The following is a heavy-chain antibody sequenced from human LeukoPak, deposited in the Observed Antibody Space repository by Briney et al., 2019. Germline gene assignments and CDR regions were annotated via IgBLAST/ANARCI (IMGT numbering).Heavy chain of an antibody. CDR1: GFTLSDYW. V-gene: IGHV3-74*01. Sequence: GGSLRLSCAASGFTLSDYWVHWVGQVPGQGLVWVSCINPDGSDTRYADSVKGRFTISRDNAKNTVYLQMNSLRAEDTAVYYCARDANTDLTLDYWGQGTPVTVSS. CDR2: INPDGSDT. J-gene: IGHJ4*02. D-gene: IGHD1-14*01. CDR3: ARDANTDLTLDY.